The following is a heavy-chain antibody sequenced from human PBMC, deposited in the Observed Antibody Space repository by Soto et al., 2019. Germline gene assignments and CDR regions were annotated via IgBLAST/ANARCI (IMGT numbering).Heavy chain of an antibody. CDR2: ISSSSSTI. D-gene: IGHD6-19*01. J-gene: IGHJ4*02. Sequence: GGALRLSCAASGFTFSTYSMNWVRQAPGKGLEWVSYISSSSSTIFYTDSVKGRFTVSRDNAKNSLYLQMNSLRAEDTAVYYCARDLYTDRIAVAVCWGQGT. V-gene: IGHV3-48*01. CDR3: ARDLYTDRIAVAVC. CDR1: GFTFSTYS.